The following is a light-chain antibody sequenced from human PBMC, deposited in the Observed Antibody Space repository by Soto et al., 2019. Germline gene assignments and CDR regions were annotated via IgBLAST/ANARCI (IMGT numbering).Light chain of an antibody. CDR2: DSS. CDR1: QDITNY. V-gene: IGKV1-33*01. J-gene: IGKJ5*01. Sequence: DIQMTQSPSSLSASVGDRVTIICQASQDITNYLNWYQQKPGKAPNLLIHDSSYLETGVPSRFSGSGTGTYFSFTISSLQPEDIATYYCQQYDTLPLTFGQGTRLEIK. CDR3: QQYDTLPLT.